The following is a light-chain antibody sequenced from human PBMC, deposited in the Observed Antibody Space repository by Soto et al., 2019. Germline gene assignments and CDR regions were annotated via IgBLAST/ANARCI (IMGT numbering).Light chain of an antibody. J-gene: IGLJ3*02. CDR3: AAWDDSLSVL. Sequence: QSVLTQPPSASGTPGQRVTISCSGSSSNIGSNYVYWYQQLPGTAPKLLFYRNNQRPSGVPDRFYGSKSGTTTSLAISGLRSEDEADYYCAAWDDSLSVLFGVGTKLTVL. CDR2: RNN. V-gene: IGLV1-47*01. CDR1: SSNIGSNY.